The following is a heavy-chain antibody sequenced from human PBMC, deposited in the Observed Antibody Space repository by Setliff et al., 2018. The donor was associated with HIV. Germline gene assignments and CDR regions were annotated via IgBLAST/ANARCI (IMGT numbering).Heavy chain of an antibody. CDR2: ISSDGSNK. CDR1: GFMFSSYA. V-gene: IGHV3-30*04. J-gene: IGHJ4*02. CDR3: ARRYSSSSTGFDY. D-gene: IGHD6-6*01. Sequence: GGSLRLSCTASGFMFSSYAMHWVRQAPGKGLEWVAVISSDGSNKFYADSVKGRFTISRDNAKNSLYLQMNSLRAEDTAVYYCARRYSSSSTGFDYWGQGTLVTVSS.